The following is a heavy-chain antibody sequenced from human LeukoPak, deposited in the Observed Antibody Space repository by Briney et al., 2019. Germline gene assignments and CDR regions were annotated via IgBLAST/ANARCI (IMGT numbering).Heavy chain of an antibody. J-gene: IGHJ4*02. V-gene: IGHV3-30*02. Sequence: GGSLRLSCAASGFTFSSYGMHWVRQAPGKGLEWVAFIRYDGSNKYYADSVKGRFTISRDNSKNTLYLQMNSLRGDDTAMYYCAKVAISYSTNYYYFDYWGQGTLVTVSS. CDR2: IRYDGSNK. D-gene: IGHD1-7*01. CDR1: GFTFSSYG. CDR3: AKVAISYSTNYYYFDY.